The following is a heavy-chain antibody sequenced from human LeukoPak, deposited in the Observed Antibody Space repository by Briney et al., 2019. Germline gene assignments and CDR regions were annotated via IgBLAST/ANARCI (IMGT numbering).Heavy chain of an antibody. CDR1: GGSISSYY. V-gene: IGHV4-4*07. J-gene: IGHJ3*02. CDR2: IYTSGST. D-gene: IGHD3-10*01. CDR3: ARESQYGSGSRNAFDI. Sequence: SETLSLTCTVSGGSISSYYWSWIRQPAGKGLEWIGRIYTSGSTNYNPSLKSRVTMSVDTSKNQVSLKLSSVTAADTAVYYCARESQYGSGSRNAFDIWGQGTMVTVSS.